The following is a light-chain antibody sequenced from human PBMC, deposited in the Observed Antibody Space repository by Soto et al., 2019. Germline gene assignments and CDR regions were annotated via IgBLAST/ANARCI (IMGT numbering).Light chain of an antibody. Sequence: EVVLTQSPGTLSLSRGERATLSCRASERIYSAYLGWYQQKPGQAPRLLIYGTSSRATGIPDRFSGSGSGTDFTLTISRLEPEDFAVYYCHQYNGWPRTFGQGTKVDI. CDR2: GTS. CDR3: HQYNGWPRT. J-gene: IGKJ1*01. V-gene: IGKV3-20*01. CDR1: ERIYSAY.